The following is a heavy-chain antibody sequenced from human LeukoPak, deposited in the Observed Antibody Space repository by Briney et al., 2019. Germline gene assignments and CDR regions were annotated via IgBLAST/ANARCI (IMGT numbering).Heavy chain of an antibody. J-gene: IGHJ4*02. CDR3: ARDEGYSYGYVPDY. CDR2: ISSSSSYI. CDR1: GFTFSSYS. Sequence: GGSLRLFCAASGFTFSSYSMNWVRQAPGKGLEWVSSISSSSSYIYYADSVKGRFTISRDNAKNSLYLQMNSLRAEDTAVYYCARDEGYSYGYVPDYWGQGTLVTVSS. V-gene: IGHV3-21*01. D-gene: IGHD5-18*01.